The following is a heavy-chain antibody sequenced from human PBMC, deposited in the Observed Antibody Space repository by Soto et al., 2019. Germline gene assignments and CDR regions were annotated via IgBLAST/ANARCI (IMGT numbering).Heavy chain of an antibody. D-gene: IGHD5-12*01. V-gene: IGHV1-46*01. J-gene: IGHJ5*02. Sequence: QVQLVQSGAEVKKPGASVKVSCKASGYTFTSYYMHWVRQAPGQGLEWMGIINPSGGSTSYAQKFQGRGTRTRDTSTSTVYMELSSLRSEDTAVYYWAKGGGYVGGFDPWGQGTLVTVSS. CDR3: AKGGGYVGGFDP. CDR2: INPSGGST. CDR1: GYTFTSYY.